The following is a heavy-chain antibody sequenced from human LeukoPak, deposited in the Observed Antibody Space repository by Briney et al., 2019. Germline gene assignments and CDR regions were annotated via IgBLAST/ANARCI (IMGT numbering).Heavy chain of an antibody. D-gene: IGHD5-18*01. Sequence: PGGSLRLSCAASGFTFSSYWMNWVRQAPGKGLEWVAVIWYDGSNKYYADSVKGRFTISRDNSKNTLYLQMNSLRAEDTAVYYCARDPKIYSYGYDYWGQGTLVTVSS. V-gene: IGHV3-33*08. J-gene: IGHJ4*02. CDR3: ARDPKIYSYGYDY. CDR1: GFTFSSYW. CDR2: IWYDGSNK.